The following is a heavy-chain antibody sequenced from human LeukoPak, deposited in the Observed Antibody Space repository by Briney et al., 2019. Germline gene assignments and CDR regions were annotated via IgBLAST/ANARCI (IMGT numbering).Heavy chain of an antibody. J-gene: IGHJ4*02. V-gene: IGHV1-46*01. CDR3: ARTRGDYGDPERLDY. CDR1: GYTFTSYY. Sequence: GASVKVSCKASGYTFTSYYMHWVRQAPGQGLEWMGIINPSGGSASYAQKFQGRVTMTRDTSTSTVYMELSSLRSEDTAVYYCARTRGDYGDPERLDYWGQGTLVTVSS. CDR2: INPSGGSA. D-gene: IGHD4-17*01.